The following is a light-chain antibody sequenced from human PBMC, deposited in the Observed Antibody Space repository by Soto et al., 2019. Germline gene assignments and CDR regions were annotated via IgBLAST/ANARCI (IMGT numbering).Light chain of an antibody. CDR2: EAS. J-gene: IGKJ1*01. CDR3: QQYNSYWT. CDR1: QSISSW. Sequence: DIQMTQSPSTLSASVGDRVTITCRASQSISSWLAWYQQKPGKAPKLLIYEASSLESGVPSRSSSSGCGTEFTLTISSLQPDDFATYYCQQYNSYWTFGQGTNVEFK. V-gene: IGKV1-5*03.